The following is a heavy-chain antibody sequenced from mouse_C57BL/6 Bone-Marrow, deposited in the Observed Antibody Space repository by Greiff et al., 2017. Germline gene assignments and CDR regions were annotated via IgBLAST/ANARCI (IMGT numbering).Heavy chain of an antibody. V-gene: IGHV1-22*01. CDR2: INPNNGGT. CDR1: GYTFTDYN. J-gene: IGHJ2*01. Sequence: VQLQQSGPELVKPGASVKMSCKASGYTFTDYNMHWVKQSHGKSLEWIGYINPNNGGTSYNQKFKGKATLTVNKSSSTAYMELRSLTSEDSAVYYCARGFITTVVEDYWGQGTTLTVSS. D-gene: IGHD1-1*01. CDR3: ARGFITTVVEDY.